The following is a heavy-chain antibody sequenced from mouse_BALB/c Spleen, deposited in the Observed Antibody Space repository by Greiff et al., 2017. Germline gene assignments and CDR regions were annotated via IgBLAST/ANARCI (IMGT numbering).Heavy chain of an antibody. CDR1: GYTFTSYW. D-gene: IGHD2-1*01. J-gene: IGHJ2*01. Sequence: QVQLKQPGAELVKPGASVKLSCKASGYTFTSYWMHWVKQRPGQGLEWIGEINPSNGRTNYNEKFKSKATLTVDKSSSTAYMQLSSLTSEDSAVYYCAREIYYGIYYFDYWGQGTTLTVSS. V-gene: IGHV1S81*02. CDR2: INPSNGRT. CDR3: AREIYYGIYYFDY.